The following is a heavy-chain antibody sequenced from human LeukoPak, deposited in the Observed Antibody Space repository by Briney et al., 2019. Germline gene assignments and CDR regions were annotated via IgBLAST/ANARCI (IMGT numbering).Heavy chain of an antibody. V-gene: IGHV3-9*01. J-gene: IGHJ3*02. D-gene: IGHD2-21*02. Sequence: GGSLRLSCAASGFTFDDYAMHWVRHAPGKGLEWVSGISWNSGSIGYADSVKGRFTISRDNAKNSLYLQMNSLRAEDTALYYCAKRQKGDLRAFDIWGQGTMVTVSS. CDR3: AKRQKGDLRAFDI. CDR2: ISWNSGSI. CDR1: GFTFDDYA.